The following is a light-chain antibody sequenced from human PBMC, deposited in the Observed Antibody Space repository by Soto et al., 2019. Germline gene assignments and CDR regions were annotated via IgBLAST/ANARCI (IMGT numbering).Light chain of an antibody. CDR1: QDISNY. CDR2: DAS. J-gene: IGKJ2*01. V-gene: IGKV1-33*01. CDR3: QQYDNFPPYN. Sequence: DIQMTQSPSSLSASVGDRVTITCQASQDISNYLNWYQQKPGKAPKLLIYDASNLKTGVPSRFSGSGSGTDFTFTISSLQPEDIATYYCQQYDNFPPYNFGQGTKVEIK.